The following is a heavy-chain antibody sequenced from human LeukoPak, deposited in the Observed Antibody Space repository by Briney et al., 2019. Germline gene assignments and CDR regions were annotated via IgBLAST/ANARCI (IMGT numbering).Heavy chain of an antibody. CDR1: GFTFSSYS. J-gene: IGHJ4*02. CDR3: ASYVEMATMPDY. Sequence: PGGSLRLSCAASGFTFSSYSMNWVRQAPGKGLEWVSSISSSSSYIYYADSVKGRFTISRDNAKNSLYLQMNSLRGEDTAVYYCASYVEMATMPDYWGQGTLVTVSS. V-gene: IGHV3-21*01. CDR2: ISSSSSYI. D-gene: IGHD5-24*01.